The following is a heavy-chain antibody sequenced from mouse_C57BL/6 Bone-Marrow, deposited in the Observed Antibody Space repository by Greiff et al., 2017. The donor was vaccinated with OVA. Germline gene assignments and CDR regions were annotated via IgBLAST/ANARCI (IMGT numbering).Heavy chain of an antibody. CDR3: ARQLRYDYERVYYAMDY. CDR1: GYTFTSYW. V-gene: IGHV1-7*01. Sequence: QVQLQESGAELAKPGASVKLSCKASGYTFTSYWMHWVKQRPGQGLEWIGYINPSSGYPKYNQKFKDKATLTADKSSSTAYMRLSSLTYEDSAVYYCARQLRYDYERVYYAMDYWGQGTSVTVSS. J-gene: IGHJ4*01. CDR2: INPSSGYP. D-gene: IGHD2-4*01.